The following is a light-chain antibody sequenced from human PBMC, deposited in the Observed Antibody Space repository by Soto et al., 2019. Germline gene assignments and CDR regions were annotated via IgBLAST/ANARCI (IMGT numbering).Light chain of an antibody. V-gene: IGLV2-8*01. CDR3: NSYVGSNKYV. J-gene: IGLJ1*01. Sequence: QSVLTQPPSASGSPGQSVTISCIGTASDIGRYNYVSWYQHHPGKAPKLIIYEVTKRPSGVPDRFSGSKSGNTASLTVSGLQADDEADYYCNSYVGSNKYVFGTGTKVTVL. CDR2: EVT. CDR1: ASDIGRYNY.